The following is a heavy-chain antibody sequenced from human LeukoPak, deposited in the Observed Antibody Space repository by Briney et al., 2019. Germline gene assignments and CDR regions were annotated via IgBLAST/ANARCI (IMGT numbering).Heavy chain of an antibody. CDR3: ARDGSSSHFDY. J-gene: IGHJ4*02. Sequence: GGSLRLSCAASGFTVSSNYMSWVRQAPGKGLEWVSVIYSGGSTYYADSVKGRFTISRDNSKNTLYLQMNSLRAEDTAVYYCARDGSSSHFDYWGQGTLVTVSS. V-gene: IGHV3-53*01. D-gene: IGHD6-6*01. CDR2: IYSGGST. CDR1: GFTVSSNY.